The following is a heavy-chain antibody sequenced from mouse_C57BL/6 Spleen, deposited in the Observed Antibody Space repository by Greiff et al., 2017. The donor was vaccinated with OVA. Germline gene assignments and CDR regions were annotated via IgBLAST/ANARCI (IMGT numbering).Heavy chain of an antibody. Sequence: DVKLVESGGGLVKPGGSLKLSCAASGFTFSSYTMSWVRQTPEKRLEWVATISGGGGNTYYPDSVKGRFTISRDNAKNTLYLQMSSLRSEDTALYYCARYYGSAYWYFDVWGTGTTVTVSS. J-gene: IGHJ1*03. CDR1: GFTFSSYT. V-gene: IGHV5-9*01. D-gene: IGHD1-1*01. CDR2: ISGGGGNT. CDR3: ARYYGSAYWYFDV.